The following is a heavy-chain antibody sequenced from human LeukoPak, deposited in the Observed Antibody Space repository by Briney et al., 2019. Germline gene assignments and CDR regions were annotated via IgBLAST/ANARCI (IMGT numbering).Heavy chain of an antibody. Sequence: PSETLSLTCTVSGGSISSYYWSWIRQPPGKGLEWIGYIYYSGSTNYNPSLKSRVTISVDTSKNQFSLKLSSVTAADTAVYYCARVVGALRDWGQGTLVTVSS. J-gene: IGHJ4*02. CDR2: IYYSGST. CDR1: GGSISSYY. D-gene: IGHD2-15*01. CDR3: ARVVGALRD. V-gene: IGHV4-59*01.